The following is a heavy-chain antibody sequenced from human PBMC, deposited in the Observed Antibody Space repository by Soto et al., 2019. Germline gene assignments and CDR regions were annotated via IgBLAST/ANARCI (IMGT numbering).Heavy chain of an antibody. V-gene: IGHV3-21*06. Sequence: EVQLVESGGGLVKPGGSLRLSCAASGFTFSRYGMNWLRQAPGKGLEWVASISSSTSYVYYADSVKGRFSTSRDNAKNIPYLETYALRTEDTAVYYCARDPSEGRVGNWYESWGQGTLVTVSS. CDR3: ARDPSEGRVGNWYES. CDR1: GFTFSRYG. CDR2: ISSSTSYV. J-gene: IGHJ5*01. D-gene: IGHD2-2*01.